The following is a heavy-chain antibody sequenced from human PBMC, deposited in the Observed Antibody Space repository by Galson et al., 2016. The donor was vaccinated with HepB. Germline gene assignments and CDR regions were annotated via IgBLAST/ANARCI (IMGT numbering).Heavy chain of an antibody. Sequence: SVNTQYNPSLKSRVTMSVDTSKNQFSLRLSSVTAADTAIYYCARHPFDYWGQGTLVTVSS. J-gene: IGHJ4*02. CDR3: ARHPFDY. V-gene: IGHV4-39*01. CDR2: SVNT.